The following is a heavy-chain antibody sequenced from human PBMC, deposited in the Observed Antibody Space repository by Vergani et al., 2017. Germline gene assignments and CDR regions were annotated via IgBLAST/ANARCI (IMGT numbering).Heavy chain of an antibody. Sequence: VQLVQSGAEVKKPGSSVKVSCKASGGTFSNYAINWVRQAPGQGLEWMGRIIPIFGTTKYAQKFQGRVTFSADESTNTAYMELSSLISEDTAVYYCAKDGEMRTPFHYWGQGTLVTVSS. CDR3: AKDGEMRTPFHY. J-gene: IGHJ4*02. CDR2: IIPIFGTT. D-gene: IGHD5-24*01. V-gene: IGHV1-69*13. CDR1: GGTFSNYA.